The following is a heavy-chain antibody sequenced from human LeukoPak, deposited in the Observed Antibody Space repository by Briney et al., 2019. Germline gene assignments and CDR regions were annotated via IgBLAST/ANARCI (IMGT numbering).Heavy chain of an antibody. CDR3: AKDGRRGYIDF. CDR2: ISGSRGGT. V-gene: IGHV3-23*01. D-gene: IGHD1-26*01. J-gene: IGHJ4*02. Sequence: GGSLRLSCAASGFTFSSYDMTWVRQAPERGLEWVSSISGSRGGTFYADSVEGRFTISRDNSKNTLFLQMNSVRAEDTAVYYCAKDGRRGYIDFWGQGTLVTVSS. CDR1: GFTFSSYD.